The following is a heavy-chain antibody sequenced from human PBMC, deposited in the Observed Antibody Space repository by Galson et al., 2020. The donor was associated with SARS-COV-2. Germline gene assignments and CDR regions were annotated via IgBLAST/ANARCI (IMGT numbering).Heavy chain of an antibody. CDR3: ATTGYSSGWLDY. D-gene: IGHD6-19*01. Sequence: ASVKVSCKVSGYTLTELSMHWVRQAPGKGLEWMGGFDPEDGETIYAQKFQGRVTMTEDTSTDTAYMELSSLRSEDTAVYYCATTGYSSGWLDYWGQGTLVTVSS. V-gene: IGHV1-24*01. J-gene: IGHJ4*02. CDR2: FDPEDGET. CDR1: GYTLTELS.